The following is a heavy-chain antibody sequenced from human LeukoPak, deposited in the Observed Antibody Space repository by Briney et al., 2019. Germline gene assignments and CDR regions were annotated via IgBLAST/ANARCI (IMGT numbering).Heavy chain of an antibody. D-gene: IGHD4-17*01. V-gene: IGHV1-2*02. CDR1: GYTFTGYY. CDR3: ARDPSLTYGDYFFDY. J-gene: IGHJ4*02. Sequence: GASVTVSCKASGYTFTGYYMHWVRQAPGQGLEWMGWINPNSGGTNYAQKLQGRVTMTRDTSISTAYMELSRLRSDDTAVYYCARDPSLTYGDYFFDYWGQGTLVTVSS. CDR2: INPNSGGT.